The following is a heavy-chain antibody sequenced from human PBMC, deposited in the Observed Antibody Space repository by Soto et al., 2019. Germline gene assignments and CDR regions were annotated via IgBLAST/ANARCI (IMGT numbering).Heavy chain of an antibody. Sequence: PSETLSLTCTVSGGSISSGDYYWSWIRQPPGKGLEWIGYIYYSGSTYYNPSLKSRVTISVDTSKNQFSLKLSSVTAADTAVYYCAXSLRYFDWLFSYNWFDPWGQGTLVTVSS. CDR1: GGSISSGDYY. CDR3: AXSLRYFDWLFSYNWFDP. D-gene: IGHD3-9*01. V-gene: IGHV4-30-4*01. CDR2: IYYSGST. J-gene: IGHJ5*02.